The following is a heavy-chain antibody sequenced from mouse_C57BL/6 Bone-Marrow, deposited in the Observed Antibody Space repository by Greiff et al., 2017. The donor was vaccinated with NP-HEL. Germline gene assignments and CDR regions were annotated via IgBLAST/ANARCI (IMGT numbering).Heavy chain of an antibody. CDR1: GYTFTDYE. D-gene: IGHD2-3*01. CDR3: TGLLRILYYAMDY. Sequence: VQLQQSGAELVRPGASVTLSCKASGYTFTDYEMHWVKQTPVHGLEWIGAIDPETGGTAYNQKFKGKAILTADKSSSTAYMELRSLTSEDSAVYYCTGLLRILYYAMDYWGQGTSVTVSS. J-gene: IGHJ4*01. CDR2: IDPETGGT. V-gene: IGHV1-15*01.